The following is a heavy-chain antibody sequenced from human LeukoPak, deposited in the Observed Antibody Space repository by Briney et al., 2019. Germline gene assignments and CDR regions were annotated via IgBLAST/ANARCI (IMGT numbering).Heavy chain of an antibody. J-gene: IGHJ5*02. D-gene: IGHD6-6*01. Sequence: PSETLSLTCTVSGGSISSYYWSWIRQPPGKGLEWIGYIYYSGSTNYNPSLKSRVTMSVDTSKNQFSLKLSSVTAADTAVYYCARVEYSSSGGWFDPWGQGTLVTVSS. CDR3: ARVEYSSSGGWFDP. CDR2: IYYSGST. V-gene: IGHV4-59*12. CDR1: GGSISSYY.